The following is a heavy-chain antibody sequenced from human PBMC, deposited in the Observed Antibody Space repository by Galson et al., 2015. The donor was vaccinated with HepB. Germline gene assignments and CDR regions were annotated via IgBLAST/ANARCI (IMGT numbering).Heavy chain of an antibody. CDR1: GFTFSSYA. CDR2: ISYDGSNK. Sequence: LRLSCAASGFTFSSYAMHWVRQAPGKGLEWVAVISYDGSNKYYADSVKGRFTISRDNSKNTLYLQMNSLRAEDTAVYYCARDPPVYCGGDCRHYYGMDVWGQGTTVTVSS. V-gene: IGHV3-30*04. J-gene: IGHJ6*02. D-gene: IGHD2-21*02. CDR3: ARDPPVYCGGDCRHYYGMDV.